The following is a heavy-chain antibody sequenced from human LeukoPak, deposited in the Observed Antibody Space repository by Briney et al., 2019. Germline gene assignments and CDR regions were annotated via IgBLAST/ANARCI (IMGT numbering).Heavy chain of an antibody. CDR2: IWYDGSYK. D-gene: IGHD2-2*01. V-gene: IGHV3-33*01. Sequence: GGSLRLSCAASGFTFSSLGMHWVRQAPGKGLEWVAVIWYDGSYKYYADSVKGRFTISRDNSNSTLYLQMNSLRAEDTAVYYCARDKSTSCYYFDYWGQGTLVTVSS. J-gene: IGHJ4*02. CDR3: ARDKSTSCYYFDY. CDR1: GFTFSSLG.